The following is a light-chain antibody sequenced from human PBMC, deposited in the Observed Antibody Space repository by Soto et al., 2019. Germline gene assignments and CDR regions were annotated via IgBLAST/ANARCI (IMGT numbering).Light chain of an antibody. Sequence: QPVLTQPPSVSGAPGQRVTISCTGSSSNIGAGYDVHWYQQLPGTAPKLLIYGNSNRPSGVPDRFSGSKSGTSASLAITGLQAEDEADYYCQSYDSSLSGYVFETGTKLTVL. V-gene: IGLV1-40*01. CDR3: QSYDSSLSGYV. CDR1: SSNIGAGYD. CDR2: GNS. J-gene: IGLJ1*01.